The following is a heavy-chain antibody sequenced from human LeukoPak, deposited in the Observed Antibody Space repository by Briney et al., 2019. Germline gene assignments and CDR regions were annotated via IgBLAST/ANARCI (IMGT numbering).Heavy chain of an antibody. J-gene: IGHJ4*02. V-gene: IGHV1-2*02. D-gene: IGHD3-22*01. CDR1: GYTFTSYY. CDR3: ARDQYRYYYDSSGYSGGY. CDR2: INPNSGGT. Sequence: ASVKVSCKASGYTFTSYYMHWVRQAPGQGLEWMGWINPNSGGTNYAQKFQGRVTMTRDTSISTAYMELSRLRSDDTAVYYCARDQYRYYYDSSGYSGGYWGQGTLVTVSS.